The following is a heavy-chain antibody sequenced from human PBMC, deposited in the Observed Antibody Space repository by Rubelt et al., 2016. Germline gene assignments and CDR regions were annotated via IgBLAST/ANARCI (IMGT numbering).Heavy chain of an antibody. CDR3: ARALRWGEALDY. V-gene: IGHV3-30*04. CDR1: TSSPSS. J-gene: IGHJ4*02. CDR2: TSYEGSNR. Sequence: QVHLVESGGGVVQPGWSLRLSCEASTSSPSSMHWVRQAPGRGLEWVAVTSYEGSNRYYADSVKGRFTITRDNSKNTLYLQMSSLRAEDAAVYYCARALRWGEALDYWGQGTLVTVSS. D-gene: IGHD3-16*01.